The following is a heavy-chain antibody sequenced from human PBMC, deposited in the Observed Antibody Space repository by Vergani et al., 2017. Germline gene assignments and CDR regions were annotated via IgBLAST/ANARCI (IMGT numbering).Heavy chain of an antibody. CDR3: ARGLRSSSSKSYYYYYMDV. D-gene: IGHD6-6*01. Sequence: QVQLQQWGAGLLKPSETLSLTCAVYGGSFSGYYWSWIRQPPGKGLEWIGEINHSGSTNYNPSLKSRVTISVDTSKNQFSLKLSSVTAADTAVYYCARGLRSSSSKSYYYYYMDVWGKGTTVTVSS. CDR2: INHSGST. CDR1: GGSFSGYY. V-gene: IGHV4-34*01. J-gene: IGHJ6*03.